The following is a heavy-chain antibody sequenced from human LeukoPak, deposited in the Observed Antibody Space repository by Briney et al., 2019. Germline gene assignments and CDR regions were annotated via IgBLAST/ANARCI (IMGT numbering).Heavy chain of an antibody. CDR2: ISGSGGTP. Sequence: GGSLTLSCAASGFTFSTSGMTWVRQAPGKGLDWVSIISGSGGTPYYTDSVKGRFTISRDNCKNTLYIQMNSLITKDPAVSYRAKTRGISISGVVPLCDYWGQGTLVTVSS. V-gene: IGHV3-23*01. CDR3: AKTRGISISGVVPLCDY. CDR1: GFTFSTSG. D-gene: IGHD3-3*01. J-gene: IGHJ4*02.